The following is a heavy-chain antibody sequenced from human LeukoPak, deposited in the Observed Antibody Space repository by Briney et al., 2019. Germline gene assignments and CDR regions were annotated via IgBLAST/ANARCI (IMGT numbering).Heavy chain of an antibody. D-gene: IGHD5-18*01. Sequence: PGGSLTLSCAASGFTLSSKWKMWVRPAPGKARVWVANIKQDGREKYYLDSVKGRLTISNDNATDSLYLQMCSLRAEGPALYYCARADREYSYGSIYNCGHGTLGTVSS. CDR2: IKQDGREK. J-gene: IGHJ4*01. V-gene: IGHV3-7*01. CDR1: GFTLSSKW. CDR3: ARADREYSYGSIYN.